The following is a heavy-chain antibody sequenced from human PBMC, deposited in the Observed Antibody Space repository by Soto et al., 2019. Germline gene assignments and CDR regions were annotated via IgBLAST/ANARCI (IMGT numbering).Heavy chain of an antibody. CDR3: ARDLIAARPHIFPGLVSYGMDV. CDR1: GYTFTSYY. D-gene: IGHD6-6*01. J-gene: IGHJ6*02. Sequence: ASVKVSCKASGYTFTSYYMHWVRQAPGQGLEWMGIINPSGGSTSYAQKFQGRVTMTRDTSTSTVYMELSSLRSEDTAVYYCARDLIAARPHIFPGLVSYGMDVWGQGTTVTVSS. V-gene: IGHV1-46*01. CDR2: INPSGGST.